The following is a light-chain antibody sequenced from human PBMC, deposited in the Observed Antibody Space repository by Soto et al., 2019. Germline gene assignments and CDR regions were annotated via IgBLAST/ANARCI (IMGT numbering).Light chain of an antibody. V-gene: IGKV1-39*01. Sequence: DIQMNQSPSSLSASVGDRVTITCRASQSISSYLNWYQQKPGKAPKLLIYAASSLQSGVPSRFSGSGSGTDFTLTISSLQPEDFAMYFCQQCYSSPCTFGQGTRLEIK. CDR3: QQCYSSPCT. J-gene: IGKJ5*01. CDR2: AAS. CDR1: QSISSY.